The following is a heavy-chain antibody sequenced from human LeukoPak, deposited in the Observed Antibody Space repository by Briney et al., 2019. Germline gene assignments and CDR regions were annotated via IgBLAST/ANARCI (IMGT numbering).Heavy chain of an antibody. CDR3: AKDRDYYDSSGLGS. J-gene: IGHJ5*02. D-gene: IGHD3-22*01. Sequence: PGGSLRLSCAASGFTFSSYAMSWVRQAPGKGLEWVSAISGSGGSTYYADSVKGRFTISRDNSKNTLSLQMNSLRAEDTALYYCAKDRDYYDSSGLGSWGQGTLVTVSS. V-gene: IGHV3-23*01. CDR2: ISGSGGST. CDR1: GFTFSSYA.